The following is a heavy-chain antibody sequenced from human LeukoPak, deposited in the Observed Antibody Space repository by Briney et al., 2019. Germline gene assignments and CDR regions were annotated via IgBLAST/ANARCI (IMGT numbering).Heavy chain of an antibody. CDR1: GFTFSSYS. D-gene: IGHD3-22*01. V-gene: IGHV3-21*01. Sequence: GSLRLSCAASGFTFSSYSMHWVRQAPGKGLEWVSSISSSSSYIYYADSVKGRFTISRDNAKNSLYLQMNSLRAEDTAVYYCAREEYYYDSSGSKSSDYWGQGTLVTVSS. CDR2: ISSSSSYI. J-gene: IGHJ4*02. CDR3: AREEYYYDSSGSKSSDY.